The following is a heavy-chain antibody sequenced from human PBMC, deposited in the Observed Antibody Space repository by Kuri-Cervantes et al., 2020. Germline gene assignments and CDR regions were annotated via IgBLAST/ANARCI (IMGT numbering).Heavy chain of an antibody. CDR2: IKPDGSDK. V-gene: IGHV3-7*01. J-gene: IGHJ6*02. Sequence: GESLKISCAASGFTFSSHWMSWVRQAPGKGLEWLANIKPDGSDKYYVDSVEGRFTISRDNAENSLFLQMNSLRAEDTAVYYCAVREPRYYYGMDVWGQGTTVTVSS. CDR3: AVREPRYYYGMDV. CDR1: GFTFSSHW.